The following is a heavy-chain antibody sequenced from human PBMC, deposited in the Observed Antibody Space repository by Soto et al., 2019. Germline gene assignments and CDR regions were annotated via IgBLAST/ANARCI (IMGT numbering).Heavy chain of an antibody. CDR1: GFTFSSQA. J-gene: IGHJ4*02. V-gene: IGHV3-23*01. D-gene: IGHD2-15*01. CDR2: ISGSGGTT. CDR3: TKVGSSSYSYMDV. Sequence: EVQLLESGGGLVQPGGSLRLSCAASGFTFSSQAMRWVRQAPGKGLEWVSAISGSGGTTYYADSVKGRVTISRDNSKNTLYLQMNSLRAEDTAVYYCTKVGSSSYSYMDVWGQGTLVTVSS.